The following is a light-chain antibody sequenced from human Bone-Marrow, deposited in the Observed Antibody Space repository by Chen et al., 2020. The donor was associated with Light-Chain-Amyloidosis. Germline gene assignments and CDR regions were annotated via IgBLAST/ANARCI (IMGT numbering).Light chain of an antibody. Sequence: SYVLTQPSSVSVPPGQTATSACGGNNIGSTSVHWYQQTPGQAPLLVVYDDSDRPSGIPERLSGSNSGNTATLTISRVEAGDGADYYCQVWDRSSDRPVFGGGTKLTVL. CDR3: QVWDRSSDRPV. CDR2: DDS. CDR1: NIGSTS. J-gene: IGLJ3*02. V-gene: IGLV3-21*02.